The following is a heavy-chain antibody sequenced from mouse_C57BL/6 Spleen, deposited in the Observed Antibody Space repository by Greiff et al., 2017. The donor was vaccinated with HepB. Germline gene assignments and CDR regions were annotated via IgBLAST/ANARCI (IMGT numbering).Heavy chain of an antibody. V-gene: IGHV2-9-1*01. CDR1: GFSLTSYA. J-gene: IGHJ1*02. D-gene: IGHD1-1*01. Sequence: VHLVESGPGLVAPSQSLSITCTVSGFSLTSYAISWVRQPPGKGLEWLGVIWTGGGTNYNSALKSRLSISKDNSKSQVFLKMNSLQTDDTDRYYCARKNSSYYYGSRDWYFDVWGTGTTVTVSS. CDR2: IWTGGGT. CDR3: ARKNSSYYYGSRDWYFDV.